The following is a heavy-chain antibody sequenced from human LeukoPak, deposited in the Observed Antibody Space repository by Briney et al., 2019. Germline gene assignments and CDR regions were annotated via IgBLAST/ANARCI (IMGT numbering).Heavy chain of an antibody. CDR2: IQYDGSKK. V-gene: IGHV3-30*02. D-gene: IGHD3-9*01. CDR1: GFSFSSYG. CDR3: AKQGRDWLRNYYYYMNV. J-gene: IGHJ6*03. Sequence: PGGSLRLSCAASGFSFSSYGLHWVRQAPGKGLEWVAFIQYDGSKKYYADSVQGRFTISRDNSKNTLYLRMNSLRAEDTAVYYCAKQGRDWLRNYYYYMNVWGKGTTVTISS.